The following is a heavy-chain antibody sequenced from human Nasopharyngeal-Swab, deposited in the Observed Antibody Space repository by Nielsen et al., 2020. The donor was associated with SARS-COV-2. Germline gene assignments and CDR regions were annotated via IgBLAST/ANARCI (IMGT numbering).Heavy chain of an antibody. D-gene: IGHD3-3*01. CDR1: GFSLTTSGVG. Sequence: SGPTLVKPTQTLTLTCSFSGFSLTTSGVGVAWIRQPPGKALEWLALIYWDDEQRYNPSLKPRLTITKDTSKDQVVLTLTNMGPVDSGTYYCAHITRGLERDTIFGVPLASLSYYYMDVWGKGTTVTVS. V-gene: IGHV2-5*02. CDR2: IYWDDEQ. J-gene: IGHJ6*03. CDR3: AHITRGLERDTIFGVPLASLSYYYMDV.